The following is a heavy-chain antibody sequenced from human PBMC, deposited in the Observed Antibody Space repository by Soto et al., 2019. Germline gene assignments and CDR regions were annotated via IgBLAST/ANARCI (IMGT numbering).Heavy chain of an antibody. CDR2: ISGSAVST. CDR1: GFTSSSYA. V-gene: IGHV3-23*01. J-gene: IGHJ4*02. Sequence: EVHLLESGGGLVQPGGSLRLSCAASGFTSSSYAKSWVRQAPGKGLEWVSGISGSAVSTYYADSVKGRFIISRDNSKNTLYLQMNSLRAEDTAVYYCAKDRDVVVVAQFDYWGQGILVTVSS. CDR3: AKDRDVVVVAQFDY. D-gene: IGHD2-15*01.